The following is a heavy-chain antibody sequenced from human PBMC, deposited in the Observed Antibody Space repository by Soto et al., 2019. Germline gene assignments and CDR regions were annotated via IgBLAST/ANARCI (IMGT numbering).Heavy chain of an antibody. Sequence: SETLSLTCTVSGGSISSSSYYWGWIRQPPGKGLEWIGSIYYSGSTYYNPSLKSRVTISVDTSKNQFSLKLSSVTAADTAVYYCASLGSYYYDSSGLDYWGQGTLVTVSS. D-gene: IGHD3-22*01. CDR2: IYYSGST. V-gene: IGHV4-39*01. J-gene: IGHJ4*02. CDR3: ASLGSYYYDSSGLDY. CDR1: GGSISSSSYY.